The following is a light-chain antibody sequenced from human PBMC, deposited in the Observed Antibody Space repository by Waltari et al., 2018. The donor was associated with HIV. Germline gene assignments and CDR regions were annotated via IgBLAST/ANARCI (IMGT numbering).Light chain of an antibody. J-gene: IGKJ5*01. CDR1: QSVSSSY. V-gene: IGKV3-20*01. Sequence: EIVLTQSPGTLSLSPGERATLSCRASQSVSSSYLAWYQQKPGQAPRLLIYGASSRATGIPDRFSGSGCGTDFTLTISRLEPEDFAVYYCQQYGSSRWTFGQGTRLEIK. CDR2: GAS. CDR3: QQYGSSRWT.